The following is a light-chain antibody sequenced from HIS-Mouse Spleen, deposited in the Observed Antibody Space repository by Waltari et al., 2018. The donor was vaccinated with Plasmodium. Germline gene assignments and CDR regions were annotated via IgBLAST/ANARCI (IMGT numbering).Light chain of an antibody. CDR3: GTWDSSLSAGVV. CDR2: DNN. J-gene: IGLJ2*01. CDR1: SSNIGYNY. V-gene: IGLV1-51*01. Sequence: QSVLTQPPSVSAAPGQKVTISCSGSSSNIGYNYVSWYQQLPGTAPKLLIYDNNKRPSGIPDRFAGPKSGTSATLGITGLQTGDEADYYCGTWDSSLSAGVVFGGGTKLTVL.